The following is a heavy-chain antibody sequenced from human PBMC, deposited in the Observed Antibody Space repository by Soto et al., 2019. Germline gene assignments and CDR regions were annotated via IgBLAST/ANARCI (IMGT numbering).Heavy chain of an antibody. CDR3: TTDAVAASNWFDP. CDR2: IKSKTDGGTT. D-gene: IGHD2-15*01. CDR1: GFTFSNAW. Sequence: EVQLVESGGGLVKPGGSLRLSCAASGFTFSNAWMNWVRQAPGKGLEWVGRIKSKTDGGTTDYAAPVKGRFTISRDDSKNTLYLQMNSLKNEDTAVYYCTTDAVAASNWFDPWGQGTLVTVSS. V-gene: IGHV3-15*07. J-gene: IGHJ5*02.